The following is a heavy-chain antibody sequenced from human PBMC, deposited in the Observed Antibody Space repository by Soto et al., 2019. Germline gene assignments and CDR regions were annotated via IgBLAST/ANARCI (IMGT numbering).Heavy chain of an antibody. Sequence: GGSLRLSCAASGFTFSSYAMSWVRQAPGKGLEWVSAISGSGGSTYYADPVKGRFTISRDNSKNTLYLQMNSLRAEDTAVYYCAKAKPDYDFWSGYYGWYYYGMDVWGQGTTVTVSS. CDR1: GFTFSSYA. J-gene: IGHJ6*02. D-gene: IGHD3-3*01. CDR2: ISGSGGST. V-gene: IGHV3-23*01. CDR3: AKAKPDYDFWSGYYGWYYYGMDV.